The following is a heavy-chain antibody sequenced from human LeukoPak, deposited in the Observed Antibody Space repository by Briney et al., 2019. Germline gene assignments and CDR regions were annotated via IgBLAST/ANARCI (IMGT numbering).Heavy chain of an antibody. Sequence: PSETLSLTCTVSGGSISSGNYYWSWIRQHPGKGLEWIGYIHHSGSTYYNPSLKRRVIISVDTSKNQFSLKLNSVTAADTAVYYCASYGSGSYRFDPWGQGTLVTVSS. CDR3: ASYGSGSYRFDP. CDR1: GGSISSGNYY. CDR2: IHHSGST. V-gene: IGHV4-31*03. D-gene: IGHD3-10*01. J-gene: IGHJ5*02.